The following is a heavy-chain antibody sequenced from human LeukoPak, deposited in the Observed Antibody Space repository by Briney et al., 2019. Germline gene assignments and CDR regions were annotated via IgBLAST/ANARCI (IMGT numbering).Heavy chain of an antibody. D-gene: IGHD3/OR15-3a*01. CDR1: GFTFSNAW. CDR2: IKSKTDGGTT. Sequence: GGSLRLSCAASGFTFSNAWMSWVRQAPGKGLEWVGRIKSKTDGGTTDYAAPVKGRFTISRDDSKNTLYLQMNSPKTEDTAVYYCTTAPLDDWSDWDYMDVWGKGTTVTVSS. V-gene: IGHV3-15*01. CDR3: TTAPLDDWSDWDYMDV. J-gene: IGHJ6*03.